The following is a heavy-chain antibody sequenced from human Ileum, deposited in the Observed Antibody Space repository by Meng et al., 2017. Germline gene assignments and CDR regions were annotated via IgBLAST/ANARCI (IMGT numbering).Heavy chain of an antibody. J-gene: IGHJ6*02. V-gene: IGHV6-1*01. CDR1: GDSVSSTSAA. CDR2: TYYRSKWYN. D-gene: IGHD3-22*01. Sequence: QTRSLTGAISGDSVSSTSAAWNWIRQSPSRGLEWLGRTYYRSKWYNDYAVSVKSRITINPDTSKNQFSLQLNSVTPEDTAVYYCARVQVLYYYDSSGYYPTRQNYYYYGMDVWGQGTTVTVSS. CDR3: ARVQVLYYYDSSGYYPTRQNYYYYGMDV.